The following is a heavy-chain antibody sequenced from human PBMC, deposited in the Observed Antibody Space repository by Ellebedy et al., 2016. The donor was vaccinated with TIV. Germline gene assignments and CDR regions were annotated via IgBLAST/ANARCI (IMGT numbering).Heavy chain of an antibody. CDR2: INEDGGQK. J-gene: IGHJ4*02. CDR1: GFSFSSYW. CDR3: ARGGSTRPDY. D-gene: IGHD3-16*01. V-gene: IGHV3-7*01. Sequence: GESLKISXVASGFSFSSYWLSWVRQAPGKGLEWVANINEDGGQKYYVDSVRGRFTISKDNSKNSLYPQMNRLRFEDTAMYYCARGGSTRPDYWGQGTLVTVSS.